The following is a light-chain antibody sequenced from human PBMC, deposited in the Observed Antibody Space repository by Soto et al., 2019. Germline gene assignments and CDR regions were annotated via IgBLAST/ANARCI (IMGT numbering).Light chain of an antibody. CDR3: QQLNTYPFT. J-gene: IGKJ4*01. Sequence: DIQLTQSPSFLSASVGDRVTITCRASQDISNHLVWYQQKPGKAPNLLIYDAFTLQSGVPSTFSGSRSGTDFTLTISSLQPGDFATYYCQQLNTYPFTFGGGTKVDI. V-gene: IGKV1-9*01. CDR2: DAF. CDR1: QDISNH.